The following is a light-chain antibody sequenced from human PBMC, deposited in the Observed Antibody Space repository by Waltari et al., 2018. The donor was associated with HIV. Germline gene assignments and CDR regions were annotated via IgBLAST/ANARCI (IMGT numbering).Light chain of an antibody. Sequence: QSALTQSASVSGSPGHSITISCTGPNSDIGAYDFVSWYQQQSGKPPRLLIFEVFNRPSGISNRFSGSKSGNTASLTISGLRSEDEADYYCSSFARSGTLLFGGGTRVTVL. CDR2: EVF. J-gene: IGLJ2*01. V-gene: IGLV2-14*01. CDR1: NSDIGAYDF. CDR3: SSFARSGTLL.